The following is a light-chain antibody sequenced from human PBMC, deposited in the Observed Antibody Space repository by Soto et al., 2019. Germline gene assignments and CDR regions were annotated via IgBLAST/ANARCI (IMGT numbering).Light chain of an antibody. J-gene: IGKJ2*01. CDR3: QQYGDSPLT. V-gene: IGKV3-20*01. CDR1: QSVSNNY. Sequence: EIVLTQSPGTLSLSPGERATLSCRASQSVSNNYLAWFQKKPGQAPRLLMYGASGRATAIPDRFSGSGSGTDFTLIISRLEPEDFAVYYCQQYGDSPLTFGQGTKLEI. CDR2: GAS.